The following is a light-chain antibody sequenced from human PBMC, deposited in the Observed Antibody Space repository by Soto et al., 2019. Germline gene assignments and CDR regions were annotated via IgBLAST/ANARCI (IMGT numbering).Light chain of an antibody. V-gene: IGKV1-5*03. Sequence: DIQMTQSPSTLSGSVGDRVTITCLASQTISSWLAWYQQKPGKAPKLLIYKASTLKSGVPSRFSGSGSGTEFTLTISSLQSEDFAVYYCQQYNNWPPITFGQGTRLEI. CDR1: QTISSW. CDR3: QQYNNWPPIT. CDR2: KAS. J-gene: IGKJ5*01.